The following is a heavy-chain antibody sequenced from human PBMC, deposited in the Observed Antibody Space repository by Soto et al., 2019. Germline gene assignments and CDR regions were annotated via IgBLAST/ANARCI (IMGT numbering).Heavy chain of an antibody. CDR1: GFTVSSSA. CDR3: ARDENYCSKHDY. V-gene: IGHV3-48*01. D-gene: IGHD1-7*01. Sequence: HGGSLRLACAASGFTVSSSAMDWVLQAPGKGLEWISYISSTSSTIYYADSVKGRFTISRDNAKPSLYLQMNSLRAEDTAVYQCARDENYCSKHDYWGQGTLVTVSS. J-gene: IGHJ4*02. CDR2: ISSTSSTI.